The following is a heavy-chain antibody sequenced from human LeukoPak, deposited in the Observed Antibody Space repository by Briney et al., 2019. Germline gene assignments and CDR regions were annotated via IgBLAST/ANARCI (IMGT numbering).Heavy chain of an antibody. CDR2: IGGRGDSI. V-gene: IGHV3-23*01. Sequence: GGSLRLSCAASGLTFKIYSMNWVRQAPGKGLEWVAVIGGRGDSIFYADSVKGRFTISRDNSKNTVDLQMSSLRAEDTAIYYCAKDYYETSGYFGSWGQGSLVSVSS. J-gene: IGHJ5*02. CDR3: AKDYYETSGYFGS. D-gene: IGHD3-22*01. CDR1: GLTFKIYS.